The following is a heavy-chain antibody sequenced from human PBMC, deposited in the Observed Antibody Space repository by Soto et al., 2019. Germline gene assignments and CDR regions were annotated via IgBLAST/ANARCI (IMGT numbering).Heavy chain of an antibody. CDR1: GYPFTSFG. Sequence: ASVKVSCKTSGYPFTSFGVSWVRQAPGQGLEWMGWISGYNGKTKYAQTLQGRVTMTADTSTSTVYMELWGLRSYDRAIYVCARDQMIDDSGFGTYDYWGQGTTVTVAS. J-gene: IGHJ4*02. CDR3: ARDQMIDDSGFGTYDY. D-gene: IGHD3-22*01. CDR2: ISGYNGKT. V-gene: IGHV1-18*04.